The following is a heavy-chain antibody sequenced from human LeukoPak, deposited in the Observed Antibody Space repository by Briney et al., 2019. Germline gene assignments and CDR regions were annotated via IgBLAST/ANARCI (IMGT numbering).Heavy chain of an antibody. D-gene: IGHD3-22*01. CDR1: GFTFNRYA. V-gene: IGHV3-23*01. CDR2: ISGSGGST. CDR3: AINYDSSGYYPFDY. Sequence: PGGSLRLSCAASGFTFNRYAMSWVRQAPGKGLEWVSAISGSGGSTYYADSVKGRFTISRDNSKNTLYLQMNSLRAEDTAVYYCAINYDSSGYYPFDYWGQGTLVTVSS. J-gene: IGHJ4*02.